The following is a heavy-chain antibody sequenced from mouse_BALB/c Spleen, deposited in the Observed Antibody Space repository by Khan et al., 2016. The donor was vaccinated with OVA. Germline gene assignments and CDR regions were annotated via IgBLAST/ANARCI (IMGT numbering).Heavy chain of an antibody. CDR2: INPRSG. J-gene: IGHJ4*01. D-gene: IGHD1-2*01. V-gene: IGHV1-4*01. CDR3: ARRTAEYCFDY. Sequence: VQLQQSGAELARPGASVKMSCKASGYTFTSHTMHWIKQRPGQGLEWIGYINPRSGYNQKLNDKATLTADISSSTAYMQLSSLTSEDSAVYYWARRTAEYCFDYWGQGTLVTVPS. CDR1: GYTFTSHT.